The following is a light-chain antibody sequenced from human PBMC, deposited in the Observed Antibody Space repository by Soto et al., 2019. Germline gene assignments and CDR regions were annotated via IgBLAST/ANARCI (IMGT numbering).Light chain of an antibody. J-gene: IGLJ3*02. V-gene: IGLV1-51*01. Sequence: QAVVTQPPSVSAAPGQKVTISCSGSNSNIGRNYVAWYQQLPGTAPRLIIYDNSSRPSGIPDRFSASKSGTSATLDITGLQTGDEADYYCGVWDSGLSVGVFGGGTKVTVL. CDR2: DNS. CDR3: GVWDSGLSVGV. CDR1: NSNIGRNY.